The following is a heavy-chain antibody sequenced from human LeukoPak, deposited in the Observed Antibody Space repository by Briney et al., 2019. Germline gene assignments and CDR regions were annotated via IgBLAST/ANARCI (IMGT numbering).Heavy chain of an antibody. CDR1: GFTFRSYA. Sequence: GGSLRLSCTASGFTFRSYAMSWVRQAPGKGLDWVSGTNEPGVYTYYADSVKGRFTVSRDNSENTLYLQMNSLRVEDTAVYYCVRDFHCSDGSCPLFDYWGQGTLVTVSP. V-gene: IGHV3-23*01. CDR2: TNEPGVYT. D-gene: IGHD2-15*01. CDR3: VRDFHCSDGSCPLFDY. J-gene: IGHJ4*02.